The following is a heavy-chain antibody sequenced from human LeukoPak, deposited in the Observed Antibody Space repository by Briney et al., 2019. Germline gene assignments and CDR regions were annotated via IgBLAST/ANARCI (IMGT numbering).Heavy chain of an antibody. D-gene: IGHD4-17*01. V-gene: IGHV3-23*01. Sequence: GGSLRLSCAASGFTFRDYGMSWVRQAPGKGLEWVSAISGSGGSTYYADSVKGRFTISRDNSKNTLYLQMNSLRAEDTAVYYCAKDRDPYGDYSLDYWGQGTLVTVSS. CDR3: AKDRDPYGDYSLDY. CDR2: ISGSGGST. J-gene: IGHJ4*02. CDR1: GFTFRDYG.